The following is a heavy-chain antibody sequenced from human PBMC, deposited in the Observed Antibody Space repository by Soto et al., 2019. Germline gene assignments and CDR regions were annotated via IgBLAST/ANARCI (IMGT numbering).Heavy chain of an antibody. CDR2: IYYSGST. CDR3: ARDPGRDFWSGYYNYYYYYMDV. CDR1: GGSISSSSYY. Sequence: PSETLSLTCTVSGGSISSSSYYWGWIRQPPGKGLEWIGNIYYSGSTNYNPSLKSRVTISVDTSKNQFSLKLSSVTAADTAVYYCARDPGRDFWSGYYNYYYYYMDVWGKGTTVTVSS. D-gene: IGHD3-3*01. J-gene: IGHJ6*03. V-gene: IGHV4-39*07.